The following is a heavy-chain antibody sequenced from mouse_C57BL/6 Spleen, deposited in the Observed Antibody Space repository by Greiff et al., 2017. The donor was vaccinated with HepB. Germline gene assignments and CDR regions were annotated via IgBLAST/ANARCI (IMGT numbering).Heavy chain of an antibody. CDR2: IYPRSGNT. V-gene: IGHV1-81*01. CDR3: ARSGEEDYYAMDY. Sequence: QVQLKQSGAELARPGASVKLSCKASGYTFTSYGISWVKQRTGQGLEWIGEIYPRSGNTYYNEKFKGKATLTADKSSSTAYMELRSLTSEDSAVYFCARSGEEDYYAMDYWGQGTSVTVSS. J-gene: IGHJ4*01. CDR1: GYTFTSYG. D-gene: IGHD3-1*01.